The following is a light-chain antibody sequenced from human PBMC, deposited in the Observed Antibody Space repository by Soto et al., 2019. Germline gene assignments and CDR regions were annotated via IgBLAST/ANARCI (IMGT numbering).Light chain of an antibody. CDR2: DVR. Sequence: QSALTQPASVSGSPGQSITISCTGTSSDVGSYNYVSWYQQHPGKAPKLMIYDVRNRPSGVSDRFSGSKSGKTASLTIFGLQADDEADYYCSSYTTSTTQVFGGGTKLTVL. CDR3: SSYTTSTTQV. CDR1: SSDVGSYNY. J-gene: IGLJ2*01. V-gene: IGLV2-14*01.